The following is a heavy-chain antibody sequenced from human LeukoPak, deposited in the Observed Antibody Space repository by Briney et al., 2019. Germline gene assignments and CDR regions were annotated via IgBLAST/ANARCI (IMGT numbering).Heavy chain of an antibody. CDR1: DGSINSYY. J-gene: IGHJ6*02. D-gene: IGHD1-26*01. CDR3: ARGRSNYYGMDV. V-gene: IGHV4-59*01. CDR2: IYYNGNT. Sequence: PSETLSFTCSVSDGSINSYYWNWIRRPPGKGLEWIGYIYYNGNTNYSPSLKSRVTMSVDTSKNLFSLKVSSVTAADTAVYYCARGRSNYYGMDVWGQGTTVTVSS.